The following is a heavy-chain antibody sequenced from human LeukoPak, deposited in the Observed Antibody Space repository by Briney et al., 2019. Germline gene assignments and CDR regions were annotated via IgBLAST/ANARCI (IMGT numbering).Heavy chain of an antibody. Sequence: GGSLRLSCAASGFTLSSYWMNWARQAPGKGLEWVASINHNGNVNYYVDSVKGRFTISRDNAKNSLYLQMSNLRAEDTAVYFCARGGGLDVWGQGATVTVSS. CDR2: INHNGNVN. CDR3: ARGGGLDV. D-gene: IGHD3-16*01. J-gene: IGHJ6*02. V-gene: IGHV3-7*03. CDR1: GFTLSSYW.